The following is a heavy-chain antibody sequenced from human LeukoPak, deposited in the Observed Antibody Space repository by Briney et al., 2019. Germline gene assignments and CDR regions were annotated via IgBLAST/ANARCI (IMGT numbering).Heavy chain of an antibody. CDR1: GYSFTSYW. Sequence: GESLKISCKGSGYSFTSYWIGWVRQMPGKGPEWMGIIYPGDSDTRYSPSFQGQVTISADKSISTAYLQWSSLKASDTAMYYCARGRAAAGTPAYYFDYWGQGTLVTVSS. CDR3: ARGRAAAGTPAYYFDY. J-gene: IGHJ4*02. CDR2: IYPGDSDT. V-gene: IGHV5-51*01. D-gene: IGHD6-13*01.